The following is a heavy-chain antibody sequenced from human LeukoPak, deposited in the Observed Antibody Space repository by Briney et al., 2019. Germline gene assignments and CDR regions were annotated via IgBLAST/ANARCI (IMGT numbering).Heavy chain of an antibody. CDR1: GGTFSSYA. CDR2: IIPIFGTA. D-gene: IGHD6-6*01. J-gene: IGHJ6*02. CDR3: AKPIAARFYYYYGMDV. Sequence: SVKVSCKASGGTFSSYAISWVRQAPGQGLEWMGGIIPIFGTANYAQKFQGRVTITADESTSTAYMELSSLRSEDTAVYYCAKPIAARFYYYYGMDVWGQGTTVTVSS. V-gene: IGHV1-69*01.